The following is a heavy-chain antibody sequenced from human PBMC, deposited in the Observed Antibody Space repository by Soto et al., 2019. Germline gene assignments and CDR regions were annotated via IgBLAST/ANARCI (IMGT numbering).Heavy chain of an antibody. CDR1: GFTFSSYG. CDR3: ARDLEYSSSSIHYYYMDV. CDR2: IWYDGSNK. J-gene: IGHJ6*03. D-gene: IGHD6-6*01. V-gene: IGHV3-33*01. Sequence: GGSLRLSCAASGFTFSSYGMHWVRQAPGKGLERVAVIWYDGSNKYYADSVKGRFTISRDNSKNTLYLQMNSLRAEDTAVYYCARDLEYSSSSIHYYYMDVWGKGTTVTVSS.